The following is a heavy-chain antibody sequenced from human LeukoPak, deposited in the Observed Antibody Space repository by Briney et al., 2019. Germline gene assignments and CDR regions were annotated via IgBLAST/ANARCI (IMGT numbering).Heavy chain of an antibody. D-gene: IGHD5-24*01. CDR2: ISSRGRTI. Sequence: GGSLRLSCAASGFTFSTSEMNWVRQAPGKGLAWISYISSRGRTIFYADSVKGRFIISRDNAKNSLYLQMNSLRAEDTAVYYCARDSGGHNYAIDGFDIWGQGTMVTVSS. CDR1: GFTFSTSE. V-gene: IGHV3-48*03. J-gene: IGHJ3*02. CDR3: ARDSGGHNYAIDGFDI.